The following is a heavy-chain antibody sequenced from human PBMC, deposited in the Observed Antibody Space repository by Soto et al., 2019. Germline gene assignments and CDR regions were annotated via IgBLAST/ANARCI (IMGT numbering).Heavy chain of an antibody. J-gene: IGHJ6*02. CDR3: APPPATPRRYYHHYGKGV. Sequence: ASVKVSCKASGYTFTDYYVHWVRQAPGQGLEWMGWINPNSGGTKSAQKFQGRVTITADESTSTAYMELSSLRSEDTAVYYCAPPPATPRRYYHHYGKGVWGQGTTVTVS. V-gene: IGHV1-2*02. CDR2: INPNSGGT. CDR1: GYTFTDYY. D-gene: IGHD1-26*01.